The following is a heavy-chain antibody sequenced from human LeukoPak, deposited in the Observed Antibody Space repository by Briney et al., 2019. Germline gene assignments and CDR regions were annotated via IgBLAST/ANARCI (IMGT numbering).Heavy chain of an antibody. V-gene: IGHV4-34*01. CDR3: ARVYRGITMIVVVITPDAFDI. CDR2: IYYGGST. Sequence: PAETLCLSCAAYGVTFSGYSWSWVRQPPGKGLEWIGEIYYGGSTNYNPSLKSRVTITVDTSKNQVSLKLSSVTAADTAVYYCARVYRGITMIVVVITPDAFDIWGQGTMVTVSS. D-gene: IGHD3-22*01. CDR1: GVTFSGYS. J-gene: IGHJ3*02.